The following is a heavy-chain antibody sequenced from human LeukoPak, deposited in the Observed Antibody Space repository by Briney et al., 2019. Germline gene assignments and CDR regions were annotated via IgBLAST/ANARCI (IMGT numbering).Heavy chain of an antibody. J-gene: IGHJ6*02. CDR3: ARDHDSSGYYLPPYYYYGMDV. CDR1: GFTFSSYA. CDR2: ISGSGGST. Sequence: GGSLRLSCAASGFTFSSYAMSWVRQAPGKGLEWVSAISGSGGSTYYADSVKGRFTISRDNAKNSLYLQMNSLRAEDTAVYYRARDHDSSGYYLPPYYYYGMDVWGQGTTVTVSS. D-gene: IGHD3-22*01. V-gene: IGHV3-23*01.